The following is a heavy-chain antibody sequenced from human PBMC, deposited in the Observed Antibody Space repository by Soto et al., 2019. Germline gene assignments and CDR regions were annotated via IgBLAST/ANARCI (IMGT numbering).Heavy chain of an antibody. CDR3: TRGSTHPGKQLARPFSFGY. CDR2: INSDESTT. CDR1: GFSFSNYW. Sequence: PGGSLRLSCAASGFSFSNYWMHWVRQAPGKGLVWVSRINSDESTTNYADSVKGRFTISRDDSKSIAYLQMNSLKTEDTAVYYCTRGSTHPGKQLARPFSFGYWGQGTLVTVSS. J-gene: IGHJ4*02. V-gene: IGHV3-74*01. D-gene: IGHD6-6*01.